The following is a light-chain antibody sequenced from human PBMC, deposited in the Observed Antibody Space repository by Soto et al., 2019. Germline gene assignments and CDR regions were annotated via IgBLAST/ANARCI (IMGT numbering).Light chain of an antibody. Sequence: EIVLTQSPATLSLSPGERATLSCRASPSVSSYLAWYQQKPGQAPRLLISDASNRATGIPARFSGSGSGTDFTLTISSLEPEDFAVYYCQQRSSWWTFGQGTKVEIK. CDR2: DAS. V-gene: IGKV3-11*01. CDR3: QQRSSWWT. CDR1: PSVSSY. J-gene: IGKJ1*01.